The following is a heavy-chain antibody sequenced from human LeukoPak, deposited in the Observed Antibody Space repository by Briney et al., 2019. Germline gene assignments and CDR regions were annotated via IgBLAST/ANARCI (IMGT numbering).Heavy chain of an antibody. V-gene: IGHV4-31*03. D-gene: IGHD3-9*01. CDR3: ARVGRYFDWLFEDY. CDR1: GGSISSGGYY. J-gene: IGHJ4*02. Sequence: SETLSLTCTVSGGSISSGGYYWSWIRQHPRKGLEWIGYIYYSGSTYYNPSLKSRVTISVDTSKNQFSLKLSSVTAADTAVYYCARVGRYFDWLFEDYWGQGTLVTVSS. CDR2: IYYSGST.